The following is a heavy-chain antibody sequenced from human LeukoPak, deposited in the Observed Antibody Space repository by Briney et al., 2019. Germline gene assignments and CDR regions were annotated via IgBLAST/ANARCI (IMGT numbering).Heavy chain of an antibody. J-gene: IGHJ4*02. Sequence: GGSLRLSCAASGFIFSNYAMAWVRQVPGKGLEWVSGINPRDGGTVYADSVRGRFTISRDNSKYTLYLQMNSLRVEDTALYYCVKYIAVPGEQLLGDYWGQGTLVTVSS. CDR3: VKYIAVPGEQLLGDY. V-gene: IGHV3-23*01. CDR1: GFIFSNYA. D-gene: IGHD6-19*01. CDR2: INPRDGGT.